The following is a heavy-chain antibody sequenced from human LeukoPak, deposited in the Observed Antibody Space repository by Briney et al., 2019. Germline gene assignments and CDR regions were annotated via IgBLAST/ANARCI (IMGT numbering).Heavy chain of an antibody. CDR2: ISSSGSTI. J-gene: IGHJ4*02. CDR3: ARDGGTATPFDH. V-gene: IGHV3-48*03. Sequence: GGSLRLSCAASGFTFSSFEMNWVRQAPGKGLEWVSYISSSGSTIYYADSVKGRFTISRDNAKNSLYLQMNSLRVEDTAVYYCARDGGTATPFDHWGQGTLVTVSS. D-gene: IGHD2-15*01. CDR1: GFTFSSFE.